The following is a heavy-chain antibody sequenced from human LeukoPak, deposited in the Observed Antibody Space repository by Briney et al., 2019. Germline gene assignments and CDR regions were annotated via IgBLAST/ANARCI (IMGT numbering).Heavy chain of an antibody. J-gene: IGHJ4*02. V-gene: IGHV3-9*01. D-gene: IGHD5-18*01. CDR2: ISWNSGSI. CDR3: ARVAVDTAMVTGSDY. Sequence: GGSLRLSCAASGFTFDDYAMHWVRQAPGKGLEWVSGISWNSGSIGYADSVKGRFTISRDNAKNSLYLQMNSLRAEDTAVYYCARVAVDTAMVTGSDYWGQGTLVTVSS. CDR1: GFTFDDYA.